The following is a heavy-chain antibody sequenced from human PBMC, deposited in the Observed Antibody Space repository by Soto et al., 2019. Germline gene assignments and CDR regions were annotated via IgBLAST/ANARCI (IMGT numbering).Heavy chain of an antibody. CDR1: GFTFSSYG. D-gene: IGHD5-18*01. V-gene: IGHV3-33*01. J-gene: IGHJ4*02. CDR3: ARVRGYSYGPRDYFDY. Sequence: PGGSLRLSCAASGFTFSSYGMHWVRQAPGKGLEWVAVIWYDGSNKYYADSVKGRFTISRDNSKYTLYLQMNSLRAEDTAVYYCARVRGYSYGPRDYFDYWGQGTLVTVSS. CDR2: IWYDGSNK.